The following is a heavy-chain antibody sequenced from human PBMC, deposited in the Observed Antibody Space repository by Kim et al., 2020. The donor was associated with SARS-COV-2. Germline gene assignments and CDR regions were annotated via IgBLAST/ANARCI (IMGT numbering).Heavy chain of an antibody. Sequence: SSITYADTVKGRFTVSRDNAKKSLSLQMNSLTPEDTAVYYCVREPNYWGQGTLVTVSS. CDR2: SSI. CDR3: VREPNY. J-gene: IGHJ4*02. V-gene: IGHV3-11*01.